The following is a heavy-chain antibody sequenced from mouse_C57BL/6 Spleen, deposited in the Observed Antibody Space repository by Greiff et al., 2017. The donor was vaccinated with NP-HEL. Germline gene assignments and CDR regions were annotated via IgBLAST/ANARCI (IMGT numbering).Heavy chain of an antibody. CDR2: IDPETGGT. J-gene: IGHJ3*01. Sequence: VQLQQSGAELVRPGASVTLSCKASGYTFTDYEMHWVKQTPVHGLEWIGAIDPETGGTAYNQKFKGKAILTAAKSTSTAYLELRSLTSEDSAVYYCTTGFAYWGQGTLVTVSA. CDR1: GYTFTDYE. V-gene: IGHV1-15*01. D-gene: IGHD1-1*01. CDR3: TTGFAY.